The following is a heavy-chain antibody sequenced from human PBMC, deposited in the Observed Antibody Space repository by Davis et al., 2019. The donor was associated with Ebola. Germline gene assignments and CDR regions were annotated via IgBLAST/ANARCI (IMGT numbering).Heavy chain of an antibody. Sequence: GGSLRLSCAASGFTFSSYAMHWVRQAPGKGLEYVSAISSNGGSTYYADSVKGRFTISRDNSKNTLYLQMNSLRAEDTAVYYCAKDLGGCSGGSCHPWGQGTLVTVSS. D-gene: IGHD2-15*01. CDR3: AKDLGGCSGGSCHP. CDR2: ISSNGGST. V-gene: IGHV3-64*04. J-gene: IGHJ5*02. CDR1: GFTFSSYA.